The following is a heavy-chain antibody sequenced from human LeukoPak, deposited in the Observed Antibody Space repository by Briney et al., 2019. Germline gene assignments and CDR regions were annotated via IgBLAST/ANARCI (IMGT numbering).Heavy chain of an antibody. V-gene: IGHV3-49*03. CDR3: TRELRSFDY. D-gene: IGHD4-17*01. CDR2: IRSKAYGGTT. CDR1: GFTFGDYA. Sequence: PGGSLRPSCTASGFTFGDYAMNWFRQAPGKGLEWVGFIRSKAYGGTTEYAASGKGRFTISRDDSKSIAYLQMNSLKTEDTAVYYCTRELRSFDYWGQGTLVTVSS. J-gene: IGHJ4*02.